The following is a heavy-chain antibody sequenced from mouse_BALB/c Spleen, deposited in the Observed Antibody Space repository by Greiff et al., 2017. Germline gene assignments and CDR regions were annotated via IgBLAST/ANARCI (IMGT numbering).Heavy chain of an antibody. J-gene: IGHJ2*01. CDR3: ARQGPITTVVATNFDY. CDR2: ISSGGSYT. D-gene: IGHD1-1*01. CDR1: GFTFSSYG. V-gene: IGHV5-6*01. Sequence: ELKLVESGGDLVKPGGSLKLSCAASGFTFSSYGMSWVRQTPDKRLEWVATISSGGSYTYYPDSVKGRFTISRDNAKNTLYLQMSSLKSEDTAMYYCARQGPITTVVATNFDYWGQGTTLTVSS.